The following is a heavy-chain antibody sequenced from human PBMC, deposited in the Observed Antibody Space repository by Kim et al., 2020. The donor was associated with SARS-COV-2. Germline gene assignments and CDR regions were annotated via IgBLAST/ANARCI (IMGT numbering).Heavy chain of an antibody. Sequence: GGSLRLSCAASGFTFSSYAMHWVRQAPGKGLEWVAVISYDGSNKYYADSVKGRFTISRDNSKNTLYLQMNSLRAEDTAVYYCARARHSIAVAGSYYYYGMDVWGQGTTVTVSS. D-gene: IGHD6-19*01. J-gene: IGHJ6*02. CDR2: ISYDGSNK. V-gene: IGHV3-30*04. CDR1: GFTFSSYA. CDR3: ARARHSIAVAGSYYYYGMDV.